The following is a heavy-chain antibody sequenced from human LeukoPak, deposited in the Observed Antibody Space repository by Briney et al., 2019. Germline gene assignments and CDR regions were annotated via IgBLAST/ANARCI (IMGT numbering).Heavy chain of an antibody. CDR1: GFTFSSYA. CDR2: ISYDGSSK. V-gene: IGHV3-30*04. CDR3: AAVIDY. J-gene: IGHJ4*02. Sequence: PGGSLRLSCAASGFTFSSYAMHWVRQAPGKGLEWVAVISYDGSSKYYADSVKGRFTISRDNSKNTLYLQMNSLRAEDTAVYYCAAVIDYWGQGTLVTVSS.